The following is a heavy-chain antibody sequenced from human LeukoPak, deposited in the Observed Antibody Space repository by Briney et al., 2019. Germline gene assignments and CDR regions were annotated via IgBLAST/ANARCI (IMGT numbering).Heavy chain of an antibody. CDR1: GFTFSSYA. D-gene: IGHD6-19*01. V-gene: IGHV3-23*01. J-gene: IGHJ4*02. CDR3: AQGSSSGWYYFGY. Sequence: GGSLRLSCAASGFTFSSYAMTWVRQAPGKGLEWVSTISGSGGSTYYADSVKGRFTISRDNSKNTVFVQMNSLRPEDTAIYYCAQGSSSGWYYFGYWGQGTLVTVSS. CDR2: ISGSGGST.